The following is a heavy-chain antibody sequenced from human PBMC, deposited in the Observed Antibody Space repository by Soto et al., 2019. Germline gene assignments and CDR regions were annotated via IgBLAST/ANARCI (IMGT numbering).Heavy chain of an antibody. J-gene: IGHJ4*02. CDR1: GFTFSSYG. CDR3: AKDGGGSSYFDY. V-gene: IGHV3-30*18. Sequence: QVQLVESGGGVVQPGRSLRLSCAASGFTFSSYGMHWVRQAPGKGLEWVAVISYNGSNEYHADSVKGRFTISRDNSKNTLYLQMKRLRAEETAVYYWAKDGGGSSYFDYWGQGPLVTVSS. D-gene: IGHD2-15*01. CDR2: ISYNGSNE.